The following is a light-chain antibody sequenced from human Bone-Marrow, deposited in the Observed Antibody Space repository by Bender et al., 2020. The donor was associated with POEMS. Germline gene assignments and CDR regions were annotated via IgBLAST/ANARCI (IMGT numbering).Light chain of an antibody. CDR3: SSTDSSGNLWL. V-gene: IGLV3-10*01. CDR1: ALPKTY. J-gene: IGLJ3*02. Sequence: SYELTQPPSVSVSPGQTARITCSGDALPKTYAYWYQQKSGQAPVVVIYEDSKRPSGIPERFSGSSSGTMATLTISGAQVEDEADYHCSSTDSSGNLWLFGGGTKLTVL. CDR2: EDS.